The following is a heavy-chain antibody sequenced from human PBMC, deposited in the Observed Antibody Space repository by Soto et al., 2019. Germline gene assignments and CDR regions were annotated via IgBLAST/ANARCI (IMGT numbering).Heavy chain of an antibody. CDR2: INPSGGST. CDR3: ARVRDGYSYSYFDY. V-gene: IGHV1-46*01. J-gene: IGHJ4*02. Sequence: GASVKVSCKASGYTFTSSGISWVRQAPGQGLEWMGIINPSGGSTSYTQKFQDRVTMSRDTSTSTVYMELSSLTSEDTAVYYCARVRDGYSYSYFDYWGQGTLVTVSS. D-gene: IGHD5-18*01. CDR1: GYTFTSSG.